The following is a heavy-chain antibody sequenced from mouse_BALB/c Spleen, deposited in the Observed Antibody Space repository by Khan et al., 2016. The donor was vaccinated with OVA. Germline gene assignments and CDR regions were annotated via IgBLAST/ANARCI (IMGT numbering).Heavy chain of an antibody. CDR3: ARGYWYCDV. CDR2: IRYSGST. CDR1: FFSITSDYA. Sequence: VQLQESGPGLVKPSHSLSLTCPFSFFSITSDYAWNWIRQFPGNKLEWMGYIRYSGSTDFNPSLTSRISIPRATSKTQFFLLLTSVTTEATATFDCARGYWYCDVWGAGTTV. V-gene: IGHV3-2*02. J-gene: IGHJ1*01.